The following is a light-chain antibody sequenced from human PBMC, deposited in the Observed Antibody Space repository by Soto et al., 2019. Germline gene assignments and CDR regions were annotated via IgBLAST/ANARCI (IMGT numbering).Light chain of an antibody. CDR1: QTISNW. J-gene: IGKJ4*01. Sequence: DIQMTQSPSTLSASVGDRVTISCRASQTISNWLAWYQQKPGKAPKLLIYDASSLESGVPSRFSGSGSGTEFTLTISSLQPENFATYYCQKYNSYSPLTFGGGTKVDIK. V-gene: IGKV1-5*01. CDR3: QKYNSYSPLT. CDR2: DAS.